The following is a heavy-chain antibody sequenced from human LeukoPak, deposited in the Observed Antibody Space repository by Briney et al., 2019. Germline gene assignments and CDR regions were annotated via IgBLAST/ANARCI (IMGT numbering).Heavy chain of an antibody. V-gene: IGHV4-34*01. CDR2: INHSGRT. Sequence: SETLSLTCAVYGGSFSGYYWSWLRQPPGKGPEWIGEINHSGRTNYNPSLKSRVTISVDTSKEQFSLRLSSVTAADTAVFYCARGEPFYGSGSLPYFGYWGQGALVTVSS. D-gene: IGHD3-10*01. J-gene: IGHJ4*02. CDR1: GGSFSGYY. CDR3: ARGEPFYGSGSLPYFGY.